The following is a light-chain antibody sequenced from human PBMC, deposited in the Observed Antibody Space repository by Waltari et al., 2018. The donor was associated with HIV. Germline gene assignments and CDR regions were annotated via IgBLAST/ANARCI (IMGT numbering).Light chain of an antibody. CDR3: CSYAGSYTVV. Sequence: QSALPQPRSVSGSPGQSVTLSCTGTSSDVGGYTYVPLYQQHPGKAPKLMIYDVSKRPSGVPDRFSGSKSGNTASLTISGLQAEDEADYYCCSYAGSYTVVFGGGTKLTVL. V-gene: IGLV2-11*01. CDR1: SSDVGGYTY. J-gene: IGLJ2*01. CDR2: DVS.